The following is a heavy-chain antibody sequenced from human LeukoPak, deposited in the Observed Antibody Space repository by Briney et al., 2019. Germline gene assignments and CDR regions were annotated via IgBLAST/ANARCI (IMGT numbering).Heavy chain of an antibody. CDR3: ARRETNSSSSSGKRNWFDP. CDR2: INHSGST. J-gene: IGHJ5*02. Sequence: SETLSLTCAVYGGSFSGYYWSWIRQPPGKGLEWIGEINHSGSTNYNPSLKSRVTISVDTSKNQFSLKLSSVTAADTAVYYCARRETNSSSSSGKRNWFDPWGQGTLVTVSS. D-gene: IGHD6-13*01. CDR1: GGSFSGYY. V-gene: IGHV4-34*01.